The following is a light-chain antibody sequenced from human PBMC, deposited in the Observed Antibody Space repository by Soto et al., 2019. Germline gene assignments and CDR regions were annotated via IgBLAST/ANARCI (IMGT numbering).Light chain of an antibody. CDR3: QQYESFPRT. Sequence: DIQMTQSPSTLSASVGDRVTSTCRASQSINNWLAWYQQKPGKAPKLLILKAYTLESGGPSRFRGSGSGTEFTLSISSLQPDDFETYYCQQYESFPRTFGQGTKVEIK. J-gene: IGKJ1*01. CDR1: QSINNW. CDR2: KAY. V-gene: IGKV1-5*03.